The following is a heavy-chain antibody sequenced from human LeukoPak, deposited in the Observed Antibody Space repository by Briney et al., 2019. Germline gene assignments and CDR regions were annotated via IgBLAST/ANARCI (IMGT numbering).Heavy chain of an antibody. CDR1: GFTFSNYW. J-gene: IGHJ4*02. V-gene: IGHV3-74*01. CDR3: VRGYSGTYRIDY. Sequence: TGGSLRLSCAASGFTFSNYWMHWVRQAPGKGLVRVSRINTEGSNTTYADSVKGRFTMSRDNAKSRLYLQMSSLRAEDTAVYYCVRGYSGTYRIDYWGQGTLVTVSS. D-gene: IGHD1-26*01. CDR2: INTEGSNT.